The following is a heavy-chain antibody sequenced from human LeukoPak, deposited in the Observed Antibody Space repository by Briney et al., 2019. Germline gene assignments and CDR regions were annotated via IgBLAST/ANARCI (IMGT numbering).Heavy chain of an antibody. V-gene: IGHV3-21*04. CDR3: AKDYQVPTAPFDY. D-gene: IGHD2-2*01. J-gene: IGHJ4*02. CDR1: RFTFTTYN. CDR2: ISSSSSYI. Sequence: GGSLRLSCAASRFTFTTYNMNWVRQAPGKGLEWVSSISSSSSYIYYADSVKGRFTISRDNAKNSLYLQMNSLSAEDTAVYYCAKDYQVPTAPFDYWGQGTLVTVSS.